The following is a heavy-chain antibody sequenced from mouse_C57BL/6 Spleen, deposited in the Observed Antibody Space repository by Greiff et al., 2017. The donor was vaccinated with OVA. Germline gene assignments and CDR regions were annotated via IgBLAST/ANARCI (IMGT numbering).Heavy chain of an antibody. CDR3: ARSYYDYDGWFAY. CDR2: INTGSGGT. CDR1: GYAFTNYL. V-gene: IGHV1-54*01. J-gene: IGHJ3*01. D-gene: IGHD2-4*01. Sequence: QVQLQQSGAELVRPGTSVKVSCKASGYAFTNYLKEWVKQRPGQGLEGIGVINTGSGGTNYNEKYKGKATLTADKSSSTAYMQLSSLTSEDSAVYFCARSYYDYDGWFAYWGQGTLVTVSA.